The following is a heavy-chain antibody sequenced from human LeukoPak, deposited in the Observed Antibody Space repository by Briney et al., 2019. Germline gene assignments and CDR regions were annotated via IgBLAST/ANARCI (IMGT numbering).Heavy chain of an antibody. CDR3: ARVLGVQESEYYFDY. CDR1: GVTFSSYS. Sequence: GGSLRHSRLPSGVTFSSYSMNCVRQAPGRGLEWVSSISSSSSYIYYADSVKGRFTISRDNAKNSLYLQMNSLRAEDTAVYYCARVLGVQESEYYFDYWGQGTLVTVSS. CDR2: ISSSSSYI. D-gene: IGHD6-19*01. V-gene: IGHV3-21*01. J-gene: IGHJ4*02.